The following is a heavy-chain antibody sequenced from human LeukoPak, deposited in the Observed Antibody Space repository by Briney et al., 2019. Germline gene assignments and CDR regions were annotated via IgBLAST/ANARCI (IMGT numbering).Heavy chain of an antibody. CDR2: THYSGST. Sequence: SETLSLTCSVSGPSISNTIYYWAWVRQPPGKGLDWIGSTHYSGSTCYNPSLMSRVTISVDTSKNQFSLKLSSVTAADTAVYYCARDAPYDSSGYYNYYYYMDVWGKGTTVTVSS. J-gene: IGHJ6*03. CDR3: ARDAPYDSSGYYNYYYYMDV. V-gene: IGHV4-39*07. D-gene: IGHD3-22*01. CDR1: GPSISNTIYY.